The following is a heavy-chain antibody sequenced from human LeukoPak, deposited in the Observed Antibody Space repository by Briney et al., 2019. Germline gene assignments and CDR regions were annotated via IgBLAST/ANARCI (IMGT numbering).Heavy chain of an antibody. CDR2: IYTSGST. J-gene: IGHJ4*02. CDR3: ARAPHYDILTGYYLEGYFDY. Sequence: SETLSLTCTVSGGSISSGSYFWNWIRQPAGKGLEWIGRIYTSGSTNYNPSLKSRVTISVDTSKNQFSLKPTSVTAADTAVYYCARAPHYDILTGYYLEGYFDYWGQGTLVTVSS. D-gene: IGHD3-9*01. V-gene: IGHV4-61*02. CDR1: GGSISSGSYF.